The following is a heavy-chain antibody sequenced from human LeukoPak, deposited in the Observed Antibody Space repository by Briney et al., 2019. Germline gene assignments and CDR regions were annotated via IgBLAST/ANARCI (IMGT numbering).Heavy chain of an antibody. V-gene: IGHV1-18*01. CDR1: GYSFTSYG. D-gene: IGHD3-9*01. CDR3: ARPHKDHYDILTGYDY. Sequence: GASVKVSCKASGYSFTSYGISWVRQAPGQGLEWMGWVSAYNGNTNYAQKLQGRVTMTTDTSTSTAYMELSSLRSEDTAVYHCARPHKDHYDILTGYDYWGQGTLVTVSS. J-gene: IGHJ4*02. CDR2: VSAYNGNT.